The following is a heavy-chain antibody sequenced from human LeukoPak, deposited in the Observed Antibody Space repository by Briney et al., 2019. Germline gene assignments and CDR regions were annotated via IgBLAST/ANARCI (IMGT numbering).Heavy chain of an antibody. D-gene: IGHD3-3*01. Sequence: PSETLSLTCTVSGGSISSSSYYWGWIRQPPGKGLEWIGSIYYTGSTYYNPSLKSRVTISVDTSKNQFFMNLSSVTAADTAVYYCARHLKPPFWSGNKPRYYMEVWGKGTTVTVSS. CDR1: GGSISSSSYY. J-gene: IGHJ6*03. CDR2: IYYTGST. CDR3: ARHLKPPFWSGNKPRYYMEV. V-gene: IGHV4-39*01.